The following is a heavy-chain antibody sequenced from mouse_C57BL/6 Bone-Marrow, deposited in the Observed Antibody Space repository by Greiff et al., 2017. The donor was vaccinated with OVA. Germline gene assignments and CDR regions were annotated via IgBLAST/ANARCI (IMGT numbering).Heavy chain of an antibody. CDR3: ARITTVVPDY. J-gene: IGHJ2*01. V-gene: IGHV1-64*01. Sequence: QVQLQQPGAELVKPGASVKLSCKASGYTFTSYWMHWVKQRPGQGLEWIGMIHPNSGSTNYNEKFKSKATLTVEKSSSTAYMQLSSLTSEDSAVYYCARITTVVPDYWGQGTTLTVSS. CDR2: IHPNSGST. CDR1: GYTFTSYW. D-gene: IGHD1-1*01.